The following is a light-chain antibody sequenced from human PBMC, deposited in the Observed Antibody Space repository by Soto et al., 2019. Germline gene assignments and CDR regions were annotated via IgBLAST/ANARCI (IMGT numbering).Light chain of an antibody. CDR1: ESISNW. CDR2: KAS. Sequence: DIQMTQSPSTLSASVGDRVIITCRASESISNWLAWYQQKPGKAPNLLIYKASSLKSGVPLRFSGSGSGTEFTLTINSLQPDDVANYYCQLYDTYGTFGQGTKVECK. V-gene: IGKV1-5*03. CDR3: QLYDTYGT. J-gene: IGKJ1*01.